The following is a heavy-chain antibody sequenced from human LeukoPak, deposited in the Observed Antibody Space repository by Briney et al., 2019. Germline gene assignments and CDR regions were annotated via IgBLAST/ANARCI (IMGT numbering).Heavy chain of an antibody. CDR3: TTGDSSDWLREYYYGMDV. J-gene: IGHJ6*04. Sequence: GGSLRLSCAASGFTFSNAWMSWVRQAPGKGLEWVGRIKSKTDGGTTDYAAPVKGRFTISRDDSKNTLYLQMNSLKTEDTAVYYCTTGDSSDWLREYYYGMDVWGKGTTVTVSS. V-gene: IGHV3-15*01. CDR2: IKSKTDGGTT. D-gene: IGHD6-19*01. CDR1: GFTFSNAW.